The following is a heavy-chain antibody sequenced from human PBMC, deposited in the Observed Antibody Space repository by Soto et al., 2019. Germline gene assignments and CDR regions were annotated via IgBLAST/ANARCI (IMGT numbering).Heavy chain of an antibody. CDR3: AAWAATPYYSYYYYGMDV. D-gene: IGHD2-15*01. CDR2: FDPEDGET. J-gene: IGHJ6*02. CDR1: GYTLTELS. Sequence: ASVKVSCKVSGYTLTELSMHWVRQAPGKGLEWMGGFDPEDGETIYAQKFQGRVTMTEDTSTDTAYMELSSLRSEDTAVYYCAAWAATPYYSYYYYGMDVWGQGTTVTVSS. V-gene: IGHV1-24*01.